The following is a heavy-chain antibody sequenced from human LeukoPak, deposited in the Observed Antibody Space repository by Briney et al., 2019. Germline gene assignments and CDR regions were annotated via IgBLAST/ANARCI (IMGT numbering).Heavy chain of an antibody. D-gene: IGHD5-12*01. Sequence: PGRSLRLSCAASGFTFSSYGMHWVRQAPGKGLEWVAVISYDGSNKYHADSVKGRFTISRDNSKNTLYLQMNSLRAEDTAVYYCAKDARGYSGYVDYWGQGTLVTVSS. CDR3: AKDARGYSGYVDY. V-gene: IGHV3-30*18. CDR2: ISYDGSNK. CDR1: GFTFSSYG. J-gene: IGHJ4*02.